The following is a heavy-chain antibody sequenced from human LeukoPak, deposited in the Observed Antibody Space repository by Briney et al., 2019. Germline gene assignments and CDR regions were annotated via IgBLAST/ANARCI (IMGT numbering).Heavy chain of an antibody. J-gene: IGHJ4*02. Sequence: PGGSLRLSCAASGFTFSTSGMSWVRQAPGKGLEWVSTITGSGGSTYYADSVKGQFTISRDNSKNTLYLQMNSPRAEDTAVYYCARELRGDFWSGPKGIGGYWGQGTLVTVSS. V-gene: IGHV3-23*01. CDR2: ITGSGGST. CDR3: ARELRGDFWSGPKGIGGY. D-gene: IGHD3-3*01. CDR1: GFTFSTSG.